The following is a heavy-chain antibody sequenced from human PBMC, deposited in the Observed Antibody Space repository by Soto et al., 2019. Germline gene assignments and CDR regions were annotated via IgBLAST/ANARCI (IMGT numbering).Heavy chain of an antibody. CDR3: AGRYCTNGVCYTNYYYYIDV. CDR2: ITTSGGNT. CDR1: GFTFSTYA. D-gene: IGHD2-8*01. J-gene: IGHJ6*03. V-gene: IGHV3-23*01. Sequence: PGGSLRLSCAASGFTFSTYAMSWVRQAPGKGLEWVSTITTSGGNTYYADSVQGRFTIPRDNSKNTLYLQMNSLRAEDTAVYYCAGRYCTNGVCYTNYYYYIDVWGKGTTVTVSS.